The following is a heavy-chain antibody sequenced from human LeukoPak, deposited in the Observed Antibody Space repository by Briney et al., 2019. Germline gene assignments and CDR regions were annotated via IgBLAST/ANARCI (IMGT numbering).Heavy chain of an antibody. V-gene: IGHV4-30-4*01. CDR3: AKDNFGYGAMDC. CDR1: GGAVNSDNQY. D-gene: IGHD3-22*01. J-gene: IGHJ4*02. CDR2: IHHSGST. Sequence: SRTLSLTCTVSGGAVNSDNQYWSWIRQPPGKGLEWIGYIHHSGSTYYNPSLKSRLTISLDTSRNQFSLKMNSVTAADTAVYYCAKDNFGYGAMDCWGQGTLVTVSS.